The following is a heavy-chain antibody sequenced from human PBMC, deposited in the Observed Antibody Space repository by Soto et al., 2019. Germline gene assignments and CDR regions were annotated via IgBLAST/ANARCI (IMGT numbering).Heavy chain of an antibody. D-gene: IGHD2-15*01. CDR1: GYTSTSYA. V-gene: IGHV1-3*01. CDR3: ARDRDIVVVVAATRRSRPPNNWFDP. J-gene: IGHJ5*02. Sequence: ASVKVSCKASGYTSTSYAMHWVRQAPGQRLEWMGWINAGNGNTKYSQKFQGRVTITRDTSASTAYMELSSLRSEDTAVYYCARDRDIVVVVAATRRSRPPNNWFDPWGQGTLVTVSS. CDR2: INAGNGNT.